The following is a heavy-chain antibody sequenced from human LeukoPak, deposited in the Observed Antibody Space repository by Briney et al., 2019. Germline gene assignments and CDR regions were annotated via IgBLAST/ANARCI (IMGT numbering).Heavy chain of an antibody. D-gene: IGHD2-2*02. CDR2: ISTTSSYT. V-gene: IGHV3-11*05. Sequence: GGSLRLSCEASGFTVSSNDMSWIRQAPGKGLEWVSYISTTSSYTDYADSVKGRFTISRDNAKNLLYLQMNSLRPDDTAVYYCARDWYCSSSICYTDRNWFDPWGQGTLVTVSS. CDR1: GFTVSSND. J-gene: IGHJ5*02. CDR3: ARDWYCSSSICYTDRNWFDP.